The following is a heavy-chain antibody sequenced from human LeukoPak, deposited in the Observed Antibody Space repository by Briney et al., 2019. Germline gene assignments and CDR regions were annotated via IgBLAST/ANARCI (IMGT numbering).Heavy chain of an antibody. CDR3: AKGPAVGAKDAFDI. CDR2: ISYDGSNK. Sequence: GRSLRLSCAASGFTFSSYGMHWVRQAPGKGLEWVAVISYDGSNKYYADSVKGRFTISRDNSKNTLYLQMNSLRAEDTAVYYCAKGPAVGAKDAFDIWGQGTMVTVSS. D-gene: IGHD1-26*01. J-gene: IGHJ3*02. CDR1: GFTFSSYG. V-gene: IGHV3-30*18.